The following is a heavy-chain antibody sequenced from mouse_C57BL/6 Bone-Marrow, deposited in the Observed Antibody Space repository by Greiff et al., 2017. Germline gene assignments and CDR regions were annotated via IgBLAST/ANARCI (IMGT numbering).Heavy chain of an antibody. CDR1: GYTFTSYW. CDR2: INPSSGYT. V-gene: IGHV1-7*01. J-gene: IGHJ2*01. CDR3: ASGAFGITTEV. D-gene: IGHD1-1*01. Sequence: QVQLQESGAELAKPEASVKLSCKASGYTFTSYWLHWVKQRPGQGLDWIGYINPSSGYTKYNQKFKDKATLTADKSSSTAYMQLSSLTYEDSAVYCCASGAFGITTEVWGQGTTLTVSS.